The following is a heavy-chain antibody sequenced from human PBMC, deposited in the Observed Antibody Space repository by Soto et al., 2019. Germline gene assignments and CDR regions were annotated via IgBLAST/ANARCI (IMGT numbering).Heavy chain of an antibody. CDR3: ARGGEAAAGTPRGLSYYYMDV. V-gene: IGHV1-8*01. D-gene: IGHD6-13*01. CDR1: GYTFTSYD. CDR2: MNPNSGNT. Sequence: ASVKVSCKASGYTFTSYDINWVRQATGQGLEWMGWMNPNSGNTGYAQKFQGRVTMTRNTSISTAYMELSSLRSEDTAVYYCARGGEAAAGTPRGLSYYYMDVWGKGTTVTVSS. J-gene: IGHJ6*03.